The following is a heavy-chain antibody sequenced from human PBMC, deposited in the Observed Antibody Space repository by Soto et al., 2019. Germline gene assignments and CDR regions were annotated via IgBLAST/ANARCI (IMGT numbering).Heavy chain of an antibody. CDR1: GGTFSSYA. D-gene: IGHD4-17*01. CDR3: ARDYGGNYDY. Sequence: GASVKVSCKASGGTFSSYAISWVRQAPGQGLEWMGGIIPIFCTANYAQKFQGRVTITADESTSTAYMELSSLRSEDTAVYYCARDYGGNYDYWGQGTLVTVSS. J-gene: IGHJ4*02. CDR2: IIPIFCTA. V-gene: IGHV1-69*13.